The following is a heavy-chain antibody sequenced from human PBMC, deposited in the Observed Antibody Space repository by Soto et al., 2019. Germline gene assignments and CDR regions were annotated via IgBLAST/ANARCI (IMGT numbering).Heavy chain of an antibody. J-gene: IGHJ4*02. V-gene: IGHV4-31*03. CDR3: ARGGAILHYFDY. Sequence: QVQLQESGPGLVKPSQTLSLTCTVSGGSISSTYYWTWMRQHPGKGLEWIGYIYHGGSTNYNPSLKSRVTVSVDTSKNQISLNLSSVTAADTAVYYCARGGAILHYFDYWGQGTLVTVSS. CDR1: GGSISSTYY. D-gene: IGHD3-3*01. CDR2: IYHGGST.